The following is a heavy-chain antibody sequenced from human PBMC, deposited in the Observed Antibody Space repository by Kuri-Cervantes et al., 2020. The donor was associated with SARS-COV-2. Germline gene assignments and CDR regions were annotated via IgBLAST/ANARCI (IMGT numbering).Heavy chain of an antibody. J-gene: IGHJ2*01. D-gene: IGHD3-16*02. CDR2: IKQDGSEK. CDR1: GFPLSSNW. V-gene: IGHV3-7*01. CDR3: ARGSRYDYVWGSYRYTASWYFDL. Sequence: GGSLRLSCAASGFPLSSNWMSWVRQAPGKGLEWVDNIKQDGSEKYYVDSVKGRFTISIDNAKNSLYLQMNSLRAEDTAVYYCARGSRYDYVWGSYRYTASWYFDLWGRGTLVTVSS.